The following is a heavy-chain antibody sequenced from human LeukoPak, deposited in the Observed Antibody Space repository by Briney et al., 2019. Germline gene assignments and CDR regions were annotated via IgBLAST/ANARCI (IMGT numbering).Heavy chain of an antibody. Sequence: GGSQRLSCAASGFTFSTYSMNWVRQAPGKGLEWISYISSSSSTIYYADSVKGRFTISRDNAKNLLYLQMNSLRAEDTAVYYCARVLSGSWDWFDPWGQGTLVTVSS. J-gene: IGHJ5*02. CDR2: ISSSSSTI. CDR1: GFTFSTYS. D-gene: IGHD3-22*01. V-gene: IGHV3-48*01. CDR3: ARVLSGSWDWFDP.